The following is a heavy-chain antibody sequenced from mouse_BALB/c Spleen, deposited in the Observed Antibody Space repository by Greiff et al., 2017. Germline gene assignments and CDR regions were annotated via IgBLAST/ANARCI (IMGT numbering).Heavy chain of an antibody. CDR1: GYAFSSYW. Sequence: VQLVESGAELVRPGSSVKISCKASGYAFSSYWMNWVKQRPGQGLEWIGQIYPGDGDTNYNGKFKGKATLTADKSSSTAYMQLSSLTSEDSAVYFCASNYRYDALFDYWGQGTTLTVSS. D-gene: IGHD2-14*01. CDR2: IYPGDGDT. CDR3: ASNYRYDALFDY. J-gene: IGHJ2*01. V-gene: IGHV1-80*01.